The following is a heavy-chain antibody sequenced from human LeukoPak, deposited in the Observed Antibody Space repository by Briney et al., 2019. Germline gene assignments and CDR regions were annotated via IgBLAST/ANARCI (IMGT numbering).Heavy chain of an antibody. CDR2: IKQDGNEK. CDR3: ARGGSRVTTAGTMDV. J-gene: IGHJ6*04. CDR1: GFNFNNYW. D-gene: IGHD1-14*01. V-gene: IGHV3-7*03. Sequence: PGGSLRLSCAASGFNFNNYWMSWLRQAPGKGLEWVANIKQDGNEKYYVDSVKGRFTISRDNANNLLYLEMNSLRAEDTAIYYCARGGSRVTTAGTMDVWGLGTTVTVFS.